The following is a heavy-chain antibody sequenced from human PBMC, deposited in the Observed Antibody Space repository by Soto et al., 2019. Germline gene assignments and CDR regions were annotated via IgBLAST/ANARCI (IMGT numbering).Heavy chain of an antibody. CDR2: ISFNGLSQ. Sequence: QEVLVESGGGVVQSGTSLRLSCAASGFTFSSFAMHWVRQAPGKGLEWVSVISFNGLSQFYADSVRGRVTVSRDNSKNTLYLQLDSLRPDDTAVYSCARGGRGLRGAVDVWGQGTEVSVS. D-gene: IGHD3-16*01. CDR3: ARGGRGLRGAVDV. V-gene: IGHV3-30*04. CDR1: GFTFSSFA. J-gene: IGHJ3*01.